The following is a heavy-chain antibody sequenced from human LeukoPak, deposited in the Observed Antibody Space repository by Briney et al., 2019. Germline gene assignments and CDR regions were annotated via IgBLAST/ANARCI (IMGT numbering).Heavy chain of an antibody. J-gene: IGHJ4*02. CDR1: GFTFSTYS. V-gene: IGHV3-21*04. Sequence: GGSLRLSCAASGFTFSTYSMSWVRQAPGKGLEWVSSLSSSSTYVYYADSVKGRFTISRDNSKDTLFLQMNSLRAEDTAVYYCAKASRQGAVASPLDYWGEGTLVTVS. CDR3: AKASRQGAVASPLDY. CDR2: LSSSSTYV. D-gene: IGHD6-19*01.